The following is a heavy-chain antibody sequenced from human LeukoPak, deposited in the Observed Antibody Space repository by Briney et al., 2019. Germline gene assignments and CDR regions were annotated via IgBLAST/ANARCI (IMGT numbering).Heavy chain of an antibody. V-gene: IGHV3-23*01. CDR2: ISNTGLST. D-gene: IGHD4-23*01. J-gene: IGHJ5*02. Sequence: TGGSLRLSCAASGFTFSTYAMSWVRQAPGKGLEWVSAISNTGLSTYYADSVKGRFTISRDNSKNTLYVQMNSLRAEDTAVYYCAKDWLGGEGVNWFDPWGQGTLVTVSS. CDR1: GFTFSTYA. CDR3: AKDWLGGEGVNWFDP.